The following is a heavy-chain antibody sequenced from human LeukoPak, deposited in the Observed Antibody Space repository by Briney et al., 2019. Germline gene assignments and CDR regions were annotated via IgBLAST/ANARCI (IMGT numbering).Heavy chain of an antibody. J-gene: IGHJ4*02. CDR2: ISSSSSTI. V-gene: IGHV3-48*04. CDR3: VPTPSWFDY. D-gene: IGHD6-6*01. CDR1: GFTFSSYS. Sequence: PGGSLRLSCAASGFTFSSYSMNWVRQAPGKGLEWVSYISSSSSTIYYADSVKGRFTISRDNAKNSLYLQMNSLRAEDTALYYCVPTPSWFDYWGQGTLVTVSS.